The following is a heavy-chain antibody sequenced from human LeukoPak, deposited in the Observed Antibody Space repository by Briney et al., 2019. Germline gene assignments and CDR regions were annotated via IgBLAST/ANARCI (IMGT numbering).Heavy chain of an antibody. Sequence: RVSLRLSCAASGFTFSSYWLSWVRQAPGKGLEWVANIRQDGSVQNYVDSVKGRFNISRDNPKNSVYLQRSSLRAEDTAVYYGLVTTRSRGFDYWGQGTLVTVSS. CDR1: GFTFSSYW. D-gene: IGHD1/OR15-1a*01. J-gene: IGHJ4*02. V-gene: IGHV3-7*01. CDR2: IRQDGSVQ. CDR3: LVTTRSRGFDY.